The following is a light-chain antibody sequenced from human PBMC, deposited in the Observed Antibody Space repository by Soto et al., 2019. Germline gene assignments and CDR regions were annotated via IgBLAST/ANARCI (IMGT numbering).Light chain of an antibody. Sequence: EIVMTQSPATLSVSPGERATLSCRASQSVGSDLAWYQQKPGQAPRLLIYGASTRATGIPARFSGSGSETEFTLTITSLQTDDSAIYYCQEGYSEYAFTFGGGTKVDIK. J-gene: IGKJ4*01. CDR3: QEGYSEYAFT. V-gene: IGKV3-15*01. CDR1: QSVGSD. CDR2: GAS.